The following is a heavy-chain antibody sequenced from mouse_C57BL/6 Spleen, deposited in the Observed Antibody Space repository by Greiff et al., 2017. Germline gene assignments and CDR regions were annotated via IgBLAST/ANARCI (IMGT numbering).Heavy chain of an antibody. CDR2: IYPGDGDT. CDR1: GYAFSSSW. D-gene: IGHD2-3*01. J-gene: IGHJ4*01. V-gene: IGHV1-82*01. CDR3: ARYGYYVGGAMDY. Sequence: LVESGPELVKPGASVKISCKASGYAFSSSWMNWVKQRPGKGLEWIGRIYPGDGDTNYNGKFKGKATLTADKSSSTAYMQLSSLTSEDSAVYFCARYGYYVGGAMDYWGQGTSVTVSS.